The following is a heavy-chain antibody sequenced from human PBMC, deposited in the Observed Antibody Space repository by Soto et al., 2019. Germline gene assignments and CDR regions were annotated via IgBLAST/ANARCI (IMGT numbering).Heavy chain of an antibody. V-gene: IGHV3-9*01. CDR2: ISWNSGSI. CDR3: AKDPLSDFWSGNNWFDP. Sequence: GGSLRLSCAASGFTFDDYAMHWVRQAPGKGLEWVSGISWNSGSIGYADSVKGRFTISRDNAKNSLYLQMNSLRAEDTALYYCAKDPLSDFWSGNNWFDPWGQGTLVTVSS. CDR1: GFTFDDYA. J-gene: IGHJ5*02. D-gene: IGHD3-3*01.